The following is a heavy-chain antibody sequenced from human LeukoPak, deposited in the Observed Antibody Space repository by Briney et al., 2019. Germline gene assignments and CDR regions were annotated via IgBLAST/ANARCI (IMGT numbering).Heavy chain of an antibody. Sequence: SETLFLTCGVSAYSISNSNWWGWIRQPPGKGLEWIGYIDYGGSTNYNPSLKSRATLSVDTSRNQFSLKLSSVTALDTAVYYSARFNSTYYYYDYWGQGTLVTVSS. CDR3: ARFNSTYYYYDY. CDR1: AYSISNSNW. D-gene: IGHD2/OR15-2a*01. J-gene: IGHJ4*02. V-gene: IGHV4-28*06. CDR2: IDYGGST.